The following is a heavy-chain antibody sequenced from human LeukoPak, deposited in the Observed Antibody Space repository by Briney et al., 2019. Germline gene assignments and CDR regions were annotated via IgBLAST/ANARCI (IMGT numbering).Heavy chain of an antibody. CDR2: ISGSGGST. J-gene: IGHJ4*02. Sequence: PGGSLRLSCAASGFTFSNYAMSWVRQAPGKGLEWVSTISGSGGSTYYADSVKGRFTISRDNSKNTLYLQMSSLRAEDTAVYYCVRAVMGTFDYWGQGTLVTVSS. CDR1: GFTFSNYA. V-gene: IGHV3-23*01. CDR3: VRAVMGTFDY. D-gene: IGHD2-8*01.